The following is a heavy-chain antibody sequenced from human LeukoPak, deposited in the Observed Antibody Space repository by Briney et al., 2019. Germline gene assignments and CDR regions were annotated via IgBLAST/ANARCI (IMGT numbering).Heavy chain of an antibody. J-gene: IGHJ4*02. Sequence: SETLSLTCTVSDGSISSYCWSWIRQPPGKGLGYIGYIYHSGTTNYNPSLKSRVTMSVDTSKNQFSLKLSSVTAADTAVYYCATLSYYGSTYYFDYWGQGTLVTVSS. D-gene: IGHD3-10*01. CDR1: DGSISSYC. CDR2: IYHSGTT. CDR3: ATLSYYGSTYYFDY. V-gene: IGHV4-59*12.